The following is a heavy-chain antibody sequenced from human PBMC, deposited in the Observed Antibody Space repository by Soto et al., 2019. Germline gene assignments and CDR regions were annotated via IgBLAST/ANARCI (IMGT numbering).Heavy chain of an antibody. CDR3: ARDGSPYYYDSSGYYYMNY. V-gene: IGHV1-69*13. J-gene: IGHJ4*02. CDR1: GGTFSSYA. CDR2: IIPIFGTA. Sequence: ASVKVSCKASGGTFSSYAISWVRQAPGQGLEWMGGIIPIFGTANYAQKFQGRVTITADESTSTAYMELSSLRSEDTAVYYCARDGSPYYYDSSGYYYMNYWGPGTLVTVSS. D-gene: IGHD3-22*01.